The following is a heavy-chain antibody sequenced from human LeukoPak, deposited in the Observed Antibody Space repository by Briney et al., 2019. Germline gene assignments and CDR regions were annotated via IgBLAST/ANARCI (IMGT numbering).Heavy chain of an antibody. V-gene: IGHV3-23*01. D-gene: IGHD2-21*02. Sequence: GGSLRLSCAASQFTFSNYAMSWVRQAPGKGLEWVSAISGSGNTTYFGDSVTGRFTISRDNSKDTLFLQMHSLRPGDTAVYYCVREDTPATANYWGQGTLVTISS. J-gene: IGHJ4*02. CDR1: QFTFSNYA. CDR3: VREDTPATANY. CDR2: ISGSGNTT.